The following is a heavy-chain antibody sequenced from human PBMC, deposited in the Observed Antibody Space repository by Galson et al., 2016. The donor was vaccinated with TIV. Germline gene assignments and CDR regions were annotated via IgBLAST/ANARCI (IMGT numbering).Heavy chain of an antibody. CDR1: GFIVNNNQ. CDR2: IYSDGRP. CDR3: ARDRYYDASGYYVYYYGMDV. J-gene: IGHJ6*02. D-gene: IGHD3-3*01. Sequence: SLRLSCAASGFIVNNNQMSWVRQAPGKGLEWISVIYSDGRPYYANSVAGRFTISRGDSKNTLYLQMTSLRAEDTAVYYCARDRYYDASGYYVYYYGMDVWGQGTTVTVSS. V-gene: IGHV3-53*01.